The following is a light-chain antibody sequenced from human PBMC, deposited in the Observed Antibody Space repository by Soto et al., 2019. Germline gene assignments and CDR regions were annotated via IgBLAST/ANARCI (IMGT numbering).Light chain of an antibody. CDR2: AAS. CDR3: QKYNSAPLFT. CDR1: QGISNY. V-gene: IGKV1-27*01. Sequence: DIQMTQSPSSLSASVGDRVTITCRASQGISNYLAWYQQKPGKVPKLLIYAASTLQSGVPSRFSGSGSGTGFTLTISSLQPEDVATYYCQKYNSAPLFTFGPGTKVDIK. J-gene: IGKJ3*01.